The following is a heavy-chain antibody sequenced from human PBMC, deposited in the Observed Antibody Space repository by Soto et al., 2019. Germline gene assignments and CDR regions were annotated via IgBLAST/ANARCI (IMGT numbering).Heavy chain of an antibody. CDR3: ARDTFGGAYDFLH. CDR2: ISSGGST. Sequence: EVQLVESGGDLGQPGGSRRLSCAASGFTVSSFYMTWVRQAPGKGLQWVAVISSGGSTYYADSVKGRFTISRDNSKNTLYLEMNSLRAEDTAVYYCARDTFGGAYDFLHGGQGTLVIVSS. D-gene: IGHD3-3*01. CDR1: GFTVSSFY. J-gene: IGHJ4*02. V-gene: IGHV3-66*01.